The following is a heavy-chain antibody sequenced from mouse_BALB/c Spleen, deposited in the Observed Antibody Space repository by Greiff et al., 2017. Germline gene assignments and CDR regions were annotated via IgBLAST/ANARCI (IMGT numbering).Heavy chain of an antibody. V-gene: IGHV1S81*02. J-gene: IGHJ2*01. Sequence: QVQLQQPGAELVKPGASVKLSCKASGYTFTSYWMHWVKQRPGQGLEWIGEINPSNGRTNYNEKFKSKATLTVDKSSSTAYMQLSSLTSEDSAVYYCARWYGISLYYFDYWGQGTTLTVSS. CDR2: INPSNGRT. CDR1: GYTFTSYW. D-gene: IGHD1-1*01. CDR3: ARWYGISLYYFDY.